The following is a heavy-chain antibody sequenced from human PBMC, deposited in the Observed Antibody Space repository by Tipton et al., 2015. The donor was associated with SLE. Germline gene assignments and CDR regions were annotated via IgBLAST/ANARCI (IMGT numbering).Heavy chain of an antibody. CDR2: VYHSGST. CDR3: ATFRDVVQGVIGAFNI. J-gene: IGHJ3*02. D-gene: IGHD3-10*01. CDR1: GGSITSTTYS. V-gene: IGHV4-39*07. Sequence: TLSLTCTVSGGSITSTTYSWGWIRQTPGKGLEWIGTVYHSGSTHYNPSLKSRVTISVDTSKNQFSLNLTSVTAADTAVYYCATFRDVVQGVIGAFNIWGQGTMVTVSS.